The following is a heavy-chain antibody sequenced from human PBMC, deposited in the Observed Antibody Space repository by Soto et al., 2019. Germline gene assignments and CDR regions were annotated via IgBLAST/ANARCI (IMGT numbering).Heavy chain of an antibody. Sequence: QITLKESGPTLVKPTQTLTLTCTFSGFSLSTSEVGVGWIRQPPGKALEWLALIYWDDDKRYSPSLKSRLTIXXDXSXXQVVLTMTNMDPVDTATYYCAHSPYSSTWSYYFDSWGQGTLVTVSS. D-gene: IGHD6-13*01. CDR3: AHSPYSSTWSYYFDS. CDR1: GFSLSTSEVG. V-gene: IGHV2-5*02. CDR2: IYWDDDK. J-gene: IGHJ4*02.